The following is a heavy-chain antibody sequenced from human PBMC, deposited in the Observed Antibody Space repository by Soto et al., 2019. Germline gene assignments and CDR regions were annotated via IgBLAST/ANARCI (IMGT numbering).Heavy chain of an antibody. J-gene: IGHJ4*02. CDR2: IYHSGST. CDR1: GGSISSSNW. D-gene: IGHD5-18*01. V-gene: IGHV4-4*02. CDR3: ASRSGYSYGLDY. Sequence: SETLSLTCAVSGGSISSSNWWSWVRQPPGKGLEWIGEIYHSGSTNYNPSLKSRVTISGDKSKNQFSLKLSSVTAADTAVYYCASRSGYSYGLDYWGQGTLVTVSS.